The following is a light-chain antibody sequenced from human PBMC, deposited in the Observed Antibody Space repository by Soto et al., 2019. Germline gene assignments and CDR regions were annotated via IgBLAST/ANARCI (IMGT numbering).Light chain of an antibody. Sequence: DIQMTQSPSTLSASVGDRVTITCRASQSISSWLAWYQQKPVKGPKLLIYDASSLESGVPSRFSGSGSGTEFTLTISSLQPDDFATYYCQQYNSYSRTFGQGTKVDI. CDR1: QSISSW. J-gene: IGKJ1*01. CDR2: DAS. V-gene: IGKV1-5*01. CDR3: QQYNSYSRT.